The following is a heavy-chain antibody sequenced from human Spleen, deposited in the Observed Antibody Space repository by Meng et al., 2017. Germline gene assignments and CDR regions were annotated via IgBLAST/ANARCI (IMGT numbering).Heavy chain of an antibody. Sequence: GESLKISCAASGFTLRNYAMHWVRQTPRKGLEWVSVIGENDGTTKYADSVKGRFTISRDNSKNTLYLQMNSLRAEDTAVYYCARVYGGSYSVFDYWGQGTLVTVSS. D-gene: IGHD1-26*01. V-gene: IGHV3-23*01. J-gene: IGHJ4*02. CDR3: ARVYGGSYSVFDY. CDR2: IGENDGTT. CDR1: GFTLRNYA.